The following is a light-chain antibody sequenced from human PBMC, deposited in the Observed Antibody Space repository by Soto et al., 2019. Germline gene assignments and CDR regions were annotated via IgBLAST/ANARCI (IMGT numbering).Light chain of an antibody. V-gene: IGKV3-20*01. CDR1: QSVSSNY. CDR3: QQYSSPPET. CDR2: EAS. J-gene: IGKJ1*01. Sequence: EIVLTQSPGTLPLSLGERATLSCRASQSVSSNYLAWYQQKAGQAPRLLIYEASSRATGIPDRFSGSGSGTDFTLAISRLEPEDFAVYYCQQYSSPPETFGQGTKVEIK.